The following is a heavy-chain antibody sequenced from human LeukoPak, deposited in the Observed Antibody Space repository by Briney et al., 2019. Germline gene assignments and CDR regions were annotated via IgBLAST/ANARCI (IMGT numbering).Heavy chain of an antibody. D-gene: IGHD4-17*01. V-gene: IGHV3-48*03. CDR1: GFTFSSYE. Sequence: GGSLRLSCAASGFTFSSYEMNWVRQAPRKGLEWVSYISSSGSTRYYADSVKGRFTISRDNAKNSLYLQMNSLRAEDTAVYYCARVQTTVTTLDYWGQGTLVTVSS. J-gene: IGHJ4*02. CDR2: ISSSGSTR. CDR3: ARVQTTVTTLDY.